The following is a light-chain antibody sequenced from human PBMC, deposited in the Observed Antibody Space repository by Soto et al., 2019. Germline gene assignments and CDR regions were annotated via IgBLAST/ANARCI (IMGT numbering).Light chain of an antibody. CDR2: GNN. J-gene: IGLJ3*02. CDR3: QSYDRSLSGTV. V-gene: IGLV1-40*01. Sequence: QSVLTQPPSVSGAPGQRVTISCTGSSSNIGAGYDVHWYKQLPGTAPKLLIFGNNNRPSGVPDRFSGSKFGPSASLAITGLQDDDEADYYCQSYDRSLSGTVLGGETKVTVL. CDR1: SSNIGAGYD.